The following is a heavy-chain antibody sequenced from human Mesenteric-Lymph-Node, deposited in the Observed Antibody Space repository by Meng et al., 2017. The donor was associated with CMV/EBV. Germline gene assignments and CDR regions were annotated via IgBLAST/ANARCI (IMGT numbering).Heavy chain of an antibody. D-gene: IGHD5-18*01. CDR3: ARVDTGMAFYGTDV. V-gene: IGHV4-59*01. J-gene: IGHJ6*02. CDR2: IYYSGSR. CDR1: GDLITGYY. Sequence: SETLSLTCTVSGDLITGYYWSWIRQPPGKGLEWIGYIYYSGSRNYNPSLRSRVTILVDTYKNQFSLRLSSVSPADTAVYYCARVDTGMAFYGTDVWGQGTTVTVSS.